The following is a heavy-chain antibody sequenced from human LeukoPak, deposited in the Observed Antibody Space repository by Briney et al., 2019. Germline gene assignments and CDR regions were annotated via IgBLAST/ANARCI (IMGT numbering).Heavy chain of an antibody. CDR2: ISGNSGTT. CDR3: ARDSSMLRGPLVIYYFDF. V-gene: IGHV3-23*01. D-gene: IGHD3-10*01. Sequence: GGSLRLSCAASGFTFSSYGMSWVRQAPGKGLEWVSGISGNSGTTYYADSVKGRFTISRDNSKNTLYLQMNSLRVEDTAVYYCARDSSMLRGPLVIYYFDFWGQGTLVTVSS. J-gene: IGHJ4*02. CDR1: GFTFSSYG.